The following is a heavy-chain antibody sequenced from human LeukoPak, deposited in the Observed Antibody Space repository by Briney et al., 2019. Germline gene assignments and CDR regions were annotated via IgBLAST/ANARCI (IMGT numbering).Heavy chain of an antibody. D-gene: IGHD2/OR15-2a*01. CDR3: ARDPQIGAEYFQH. Sequence: GRSLRLSCAASGFTFSSYGMHWVRQAPGKGLEWVAVIWYDGSNKYYADSVKGRFTISRDNSKNMLYLQMNSLRAEDTAVYYCARDPQIGAEYFQHWGQGTLVTVSS. J-gene: IGHJ1*01. V-gene: IGHV3-33*01. CDR2: IWYDGSNK. CDR1: GFTFSSYG.